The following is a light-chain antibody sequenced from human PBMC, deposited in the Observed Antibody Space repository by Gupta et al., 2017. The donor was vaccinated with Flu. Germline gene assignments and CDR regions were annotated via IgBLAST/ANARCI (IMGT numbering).Light chain of an antibody. V-gene: IGKV3-15*01. J-gene: IGKJ2*03. CDR3: QQYNNWPPGNS. CDR2: GAS. CDR1: QSVSSN. Sequence: EIVLTQSAATLSVSPGERATLSCRASQSVSSNLAWYQQKPGQAPRLLIYGASTRATGIPARFSGSGSGTEFTLTISSLQSEDVAVYYCQQYNNWPPGNSFGQGTKLEIK.